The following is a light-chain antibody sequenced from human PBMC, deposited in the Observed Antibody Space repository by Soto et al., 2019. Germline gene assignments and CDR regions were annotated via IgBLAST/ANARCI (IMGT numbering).Light chain of an antibody. Sequence: DIQMTQSPSTLSASVGDRDTITCRASQSVNTWLAWYQQKPGKAPKTLIYDASDLESGVPSRFSGSGSGTEFTLTISSLQPDDFATYYCQQYHAYSRTFGQGT. CDR3: QQYHAYSRT. V-gene: IGKV1-5*01. J-gene: IGKJ1*01. CDR2: DAS. CDR1: QSVNTW.